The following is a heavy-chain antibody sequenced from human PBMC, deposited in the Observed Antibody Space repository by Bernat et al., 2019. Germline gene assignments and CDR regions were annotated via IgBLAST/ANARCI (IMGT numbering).Heavy chain of an antibody. CDR3: SRAGLQYESGYYYDMDV. CDR2: VSDDGSKT. Sequence: QVQLVESGGGVVQPGRSLRLSCTASGFTFNTYAMHWVRQAPGKGLEWVAGVSDDGSKTYYPDSVNGRFTISRENSKNTLYLQMNSLRAEETAVYYSSRAGLQYESGYYYDMDVGGKGTTVTVSS. CDR1: GFTFNTYA. V-gene: IGHV3-30*01. D-gene: IGHD4-4*01. J-gene: IGHJ6*03.